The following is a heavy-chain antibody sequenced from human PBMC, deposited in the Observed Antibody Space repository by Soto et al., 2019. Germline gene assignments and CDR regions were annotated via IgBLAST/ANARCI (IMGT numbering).Heavy chain of an antibody. J-gene: IGHJ6*02. CDR3: ARGSYASNVFIMDV. CDR1: GYTFTTYF. CDR2: INPTGGDT. Sequence: RASVKVSCKASGYTFTTYFIHWVRQAPGQGFEWMGRINPTGGDTVYAQKFQGRVSVTRDTSTSTVNIELGSLTSKDTAVYYCARGSYASNVFIMDVWGQGTAVTVSS. V-gene: IGHV1-46*01. D-gene: IGHD2-2*01.